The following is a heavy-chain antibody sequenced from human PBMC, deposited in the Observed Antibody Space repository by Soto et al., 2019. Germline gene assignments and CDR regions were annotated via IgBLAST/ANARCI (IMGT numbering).Heavy chain of an antibody. CDR1: GGTFSSYA. Sequence: SVKVSCKASGGTFSSYAISWVRQAPGQGLEWMGGIIPIFGTANYAQKFQGRVTITADESTSTAYMELSSLRSEDTAVYYCARCICSGGSCYSRGYRYYYYGMDVWRQGTTVTVSS. CDR3: ARCICSGGSCYSRGYRYYYYGMDV. CDR2: IIPIFGTA. D-gene: IGHD2-15*01. J-gene: IGHJ6*02. V-gene: IGHV1-69*13.